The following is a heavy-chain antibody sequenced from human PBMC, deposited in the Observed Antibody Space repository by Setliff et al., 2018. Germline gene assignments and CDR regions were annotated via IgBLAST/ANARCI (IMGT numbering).Heavy chain of an antibody. J-gene: IGHJ6*04. CDR1: GYTFTSYD. D-gene: IGHD3-22*01. CDR3: AREVGYYDSSGYPDV. V-gene: IGHV1-8*02. CDR2: MNPNSGNT. Sequence: ASVKVSCKASGYTFTSYDINWVRQATGQGLEWMGWMNPNSGNTGYAQKFQGWVTMTRDTSISTAYMELSRLRSDDTAVYYCAREVGYYDSSGYPDVWGKGTTVTVSS.